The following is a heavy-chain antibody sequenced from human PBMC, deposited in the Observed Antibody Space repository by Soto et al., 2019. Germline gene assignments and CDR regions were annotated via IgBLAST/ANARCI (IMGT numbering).Heavy chain of an antibody. CDR3: ARRSTTIFD. J-gene: IGHJ4*02. V-gene: IGHV4-39*01. D-gene: IGHD3-3*01. Sequence: QLQRQESGPGLVKPSETLSLTCTVSVGSISTTNYYGGWVRQPPGKGLEGIASIYHTGKTYYNPSLKSRVTISVDTSKNQFSLKLSSVTAADTAIYYCARRSTTIFDWGQGTLVTVSS. CDR2: IYHTGKT. CDR1: VGSISTTNYY.